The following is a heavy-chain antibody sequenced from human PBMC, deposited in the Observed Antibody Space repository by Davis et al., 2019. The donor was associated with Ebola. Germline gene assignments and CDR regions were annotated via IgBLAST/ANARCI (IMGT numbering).Heavy chain of an antibody. CDR3: ARSREDYQYWEGFDY. V-gene: IGHV1-69*13. J-gene: IGHJ4*02. CDR1: GGTFSSYA. Sequence: SVKVSCKASGGTFSSYAISWVRQAPGQGLEWMGGIIPIFGTANYAQKFQGRVTITADESTSTAYMELSSLRSEDTAVYYCARSREDYQYWEGFDYWGQGTLVTVSS. CDR2: IIPIFGTA. D-gene: IGHD1-26*01.